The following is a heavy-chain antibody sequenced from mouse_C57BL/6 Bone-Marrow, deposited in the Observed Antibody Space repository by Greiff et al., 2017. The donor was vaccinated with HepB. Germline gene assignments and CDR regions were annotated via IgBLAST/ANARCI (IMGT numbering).Heavy chain of an antibody. CDR3: ARRGATVGGAMDY. J-gene: IGHJ4*01. V-gene: IGHV1-55*01. D-gene: IGHD1-1*01. CDR2: IYPGSGST. Sequence: VQLKQPGAELVKPGASVKMSCKASGYTFTSYWITWVKQRPGQGLEWIGDIYPGSGSTNYNEKFKSKATLTVDTSSSTAYMQLSSLTSEDSAVYYCARRGATVGGAMDYWGQGTSVTVSS. CDR1: GYTFTSYW.